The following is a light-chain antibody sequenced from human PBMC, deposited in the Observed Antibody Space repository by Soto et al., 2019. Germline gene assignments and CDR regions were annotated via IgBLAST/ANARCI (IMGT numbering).Light chain of an antibody. V-gene: IGLV2-14*01. J-gene: IGLJ1*01. CDR1: RRDVGGYNY. CDR2: EVT. Sequence: QSVLTQPASVSLSPGQSITISCTGTRRDVGGYNYVSLYQQYPGKSPKLLIYEVTHRPSGVSNRFSGSKSGNTASLTISGLQAEDEADYYCSSYTISNTLPFVFGTGTKVTVL. CDR3: SSYTISNTLPFV.